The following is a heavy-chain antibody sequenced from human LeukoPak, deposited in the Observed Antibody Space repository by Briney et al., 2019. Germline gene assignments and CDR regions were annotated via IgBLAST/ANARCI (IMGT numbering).Heavy chain of an antibody. CDR1: GGSFSGYY. D-gene: IGHD6-6*01. CDR3: ARRRPYYYGMDV. Sequence: SETLSLTCAVYGGSFSGYYWSWIRQPPGKGLEWIGEINHSGSTNYNPSLKSRVTISVDTSKNQFSLKLSSVTAADTAVYYCARRRPYYYGMDVWGQGTTVTVSS. J-gene: IGHJ6*02. CDR2: INHSGST. V-gene: IGHV4-34*01.